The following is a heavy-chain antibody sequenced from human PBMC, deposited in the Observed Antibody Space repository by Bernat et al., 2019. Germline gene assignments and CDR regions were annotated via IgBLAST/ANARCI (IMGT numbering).Heavy chain of an antibody. CDR1: GGSISSGDYY. V-gene: IGHV4-31*03. Sequence: QVQLQESGPGLVKPSQTLSLTCTVSGGSISSGDYYWNWIRQHPGKGLEWIGYINYSGRTHYNPSLKSRVSISVDTSKNQFSLKLSSVTAADTAVYYCARVVKSSWHNDYWGQGTLVIVSS. CDR3: ARVVKSSWHNDY. J-gene: IGHJ4*02. D-gene: IGHD6-13*01. CDR2: INYSGRT.